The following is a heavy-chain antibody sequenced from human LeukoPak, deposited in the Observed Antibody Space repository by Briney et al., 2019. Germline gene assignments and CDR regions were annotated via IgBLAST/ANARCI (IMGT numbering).Heavy chain of an antibody. J-gene: IGHJ4*02. CDR2: ISNSGSP. Sequence: SEALSLTCTVSGASISSLYWSRIRKPPGRGLEWIGFISNSGSPTYNPSLNSRVTISLDTSKNQFSLKVNYVTAADTAVYYCASESRQLGNWGQGTLVTVSS. D-gene: IGHD1-1*01. CDR3: ASESRQLGN. CDR1: GASISSLY. V-gene: IGHV4-59*01.